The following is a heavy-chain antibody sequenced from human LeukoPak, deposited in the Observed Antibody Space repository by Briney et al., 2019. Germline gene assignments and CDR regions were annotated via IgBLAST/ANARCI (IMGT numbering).Heavy chain of an antibody. CDR1: GFTFSSYA. Sequence: GGSLRLSCAASGFTFSSYAMTWVRQAPGKGLEWVSAISGSGGSTYYADSVRGRFTISRDNSKNALYLQMNSLRAEDTAIYYCAKSFGPVIAAAGTGADWGQGTLVTVSS. CDR2: ISGSGGST. D-gene: IGHD6-13*01. J-gene: IGHJ4*02. V-gene: IGHV3-23*01. CDR3: AKSFGPVIAAAGTGAD.